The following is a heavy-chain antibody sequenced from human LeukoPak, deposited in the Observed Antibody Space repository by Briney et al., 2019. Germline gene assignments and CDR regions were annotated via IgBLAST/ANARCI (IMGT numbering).Heavy chain of an antibody. J-gene: IGHJ3*02. V-gene: IGHV3-21*01. CDR1: GFTFSSYS. CDR3: ARECSSTSCSDAFDT. CDR2: ISSSSSYI. D-gene: IGHD2-2*01. Sequence: GGSLRLSCAASGFTFSSYSMNWVRQAPGKGLEWVSSISSSSSYIYYADSVKGRFTVSRDNAKNSLYLQMNSLRAEDTAVYYCARECSSTSCSDAFDTWGQGTMVTVSS.